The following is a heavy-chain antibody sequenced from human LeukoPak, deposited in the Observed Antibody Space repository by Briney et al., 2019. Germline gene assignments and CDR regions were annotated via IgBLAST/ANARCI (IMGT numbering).Heavy chain of an antibody. D-gene: IGHD2-2*01. J-gene: IGHJ4*02. V-gene: IGHV3-30*07. CDR2: ISYDGSNK. CDR3: AKDARKYCSSTSCYFDY. Sequence: GGSLRLSCAASGFTFSSYAMHWVRQAPGKGLEWVAVISYDGSNKYYADSVKGRFTISRDNSKNTLYLQMNSLRAEDTAVYYCAKDARKYCSSTSCYFDYWGQGTLVTVSS. CDR1: GFTFSSYA.